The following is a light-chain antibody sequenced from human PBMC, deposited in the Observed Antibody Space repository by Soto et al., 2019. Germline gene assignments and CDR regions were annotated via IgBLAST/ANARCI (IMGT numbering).Light chain of an antibody. V-gene: IGLV2-14*01. CDR1: SSDVGGYNY. CDR3: CSYTSSTSLVL. J-gene: IGLJ2*01. CDR2: DVN. Sequence: QSALTQPASVSGSPGQSITISCTGTSSDVGGYNYVSWYQQKPGKAPKVMIYDVNNRPSGVSNRFSGSKSGNTASLTISGLQAEDEDDYYCCSYTSSTSLVLVGGGTKLTVL.